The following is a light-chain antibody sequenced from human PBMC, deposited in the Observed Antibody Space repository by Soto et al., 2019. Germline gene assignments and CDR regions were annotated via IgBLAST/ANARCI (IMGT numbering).Light chain of an antibody. CDR3: TSYAGGNNV. CDR1: SSDVGGYNY. J-gene: IGLJ1*01. Sequence: QCALTQPPSASGSPGQSVTISCTGTSSDVGGYNYVSWYQQYPGKVPKLMIYEVNKRPSGVPDRFSGSKSDNTASLTVSGLQAEDEADYYCTSYAGGNNVFGTGTKLTVL. V-gene: IGLV2-8*01. CDR2: EVN.